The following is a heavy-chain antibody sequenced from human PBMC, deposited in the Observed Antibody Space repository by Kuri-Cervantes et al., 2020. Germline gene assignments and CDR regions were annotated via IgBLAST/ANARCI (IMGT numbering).Heavy chain of an antibody. CDR2: ISSSTRYI. J-gene: IGHJ5*02. D-gene: IGHD3-3*01. CDR3: ASTPTQAYYNFDLWP. Sequence: GESLKISCAASGFTFSSYTMNWVRQAPGKGLEWVSSISSSTRYIYYADSVKGRFTISRDNAKNSLYLQMNSLRAEDAAVYYCASTPTQAYYNFDLWPWGQGTLVTVSS. CDR1: GFTFSSYT. V-gene: IGHV3-21*01.